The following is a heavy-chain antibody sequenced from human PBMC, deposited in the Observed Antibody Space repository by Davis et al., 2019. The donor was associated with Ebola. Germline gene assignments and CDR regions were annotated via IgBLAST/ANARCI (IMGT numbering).Heavy chain of an antibody. Sequence: PSETLSLTCTVSGDSISSTSYYWGWIRQPPGKGLEWIGTIYSSGSTYYNPSLKSRVTLSVDTSKNQFSLNLSSVTAADTAVYYCARQSWFDPWGQGTLVTVSS. J-gene: IGHJ5*02. CDR2: IYSSGST. CDR3: ARQSWFDP. CDR1: GDSISSTSYY. V-gene: IGHV4-39*01.